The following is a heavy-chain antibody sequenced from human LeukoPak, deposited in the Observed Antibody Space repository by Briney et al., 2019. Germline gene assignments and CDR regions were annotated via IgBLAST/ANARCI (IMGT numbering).Heavy chain of an antibody. CDR2: ISASGSAT. D-gene: IGHD2-2*01. V-gene: IGHV3-23*01. J-gene: IGHJ4*02. CDR3: AKLASSTNSNLGLDY. CDR1: GFTFRSYA. Sequence: GGSLRLSCAASGFTFRSYAMTWVRQAPGKGLEWVSSISASGSATYYADSVKGRFTISRDNSKNTLSLQMNGLRAEDTALYYCAKLASSTNSNLGLDYWGQGTLVTVSS.